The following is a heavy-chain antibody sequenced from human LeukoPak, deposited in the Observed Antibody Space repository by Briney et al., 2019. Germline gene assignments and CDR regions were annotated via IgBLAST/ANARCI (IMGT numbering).Heavy chain of an antibody. CDR1: GGTFSSYA. CDR3: ARADGFLESSFDY. Sequence: ASVKVSCKASGGTFSSYAISWVRQAPGQGLEWMGGIIPIFGTANYAQKFQGRVTITTDESTSTAYMELSSLRSEDTAVYYCARADGFLESSFDYWGQGTLVTVSS. V-gene: IGHV1-69*05. CDR2: IIPIFGTA. J-gene: IGHJ4*02. D-gene: IGHD3-3*01.